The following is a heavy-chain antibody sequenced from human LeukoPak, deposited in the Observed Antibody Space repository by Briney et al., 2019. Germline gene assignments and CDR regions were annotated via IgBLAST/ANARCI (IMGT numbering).Heavy chain of an antibody. CDR3: AKGAGYDYVWGSYRYTGGGAFDI. Sequence: PGGSLRLSCAASGFTFSSYAMSWVRQAPGKGLEWVSAISVSGGGTYYADSVKGRFTISTDNSKNTLYLQMNSLRAEDTAVYYCAKGAGYDYVWGSYRYTGGGAFDIWGQGTMVTVSS. J-gene: IGHJ3*02. CDR1: GFTFSSYA. V-gene: IGHV3-23*01. D-gene: IGHD3-16*02. CDR2: ISVSGGGT.